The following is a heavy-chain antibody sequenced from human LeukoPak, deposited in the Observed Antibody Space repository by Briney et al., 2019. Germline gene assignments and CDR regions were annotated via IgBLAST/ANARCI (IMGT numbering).Heavy chain of an antibody. Sequence: GGSLRLSCAASGFTFSSYSMNWVRQAPGKGLEWVSSISSSSSYIYYADSVKGRFTISRDNVKNSLYLQMNSLRAEDTAVYYCARDVGDGCNHQEIDYWGQGTLVTVSS. CDR1: GFTFSSYS. CDR2: ISSSSSYI. CDR3: ARDVGDGCNHQEIDY. D-gene: IGHD5-24*01. V-gene: IGHV3-21*01. J-gene: IGHJ4*02.